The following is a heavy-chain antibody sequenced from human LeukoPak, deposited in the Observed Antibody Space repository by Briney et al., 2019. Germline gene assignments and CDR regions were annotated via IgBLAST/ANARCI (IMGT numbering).Heavy chain of an antibody. J-gene: IGHJ4*02. CDR1: GFTFSSYS. V-gene: IGHV3-21*01. D-gene: IGHD3-22*01. Sequence: PGGSLRLSCAASGFTFSSYSMNWVRQAPGKGLEWVSSISSSSSYIYYADSVKGRFTISRDNAKNSLYLQMNSLRAEDTAVYYCARDLTYYYDSSGYPTGYWGQGTLVTVSS. CDR2: ISSSSSYI. CDR3: ARDLTYYYDSSGYPTGY.